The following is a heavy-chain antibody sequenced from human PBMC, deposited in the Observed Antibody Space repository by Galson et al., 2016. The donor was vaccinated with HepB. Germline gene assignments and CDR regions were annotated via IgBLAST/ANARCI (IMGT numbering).Heavy chain of an antibody. D-gene: IGHD2-8*02. J-gene: IGHJ4*02. Sequence: SLRLSCAASGFTFHDYAMHWVRQAPGKGLEWVSGISWNSGAKGYGDSVKGRFTISRDNAKNSLYLHMYDLRGDDTAVYFCAREGRCTAGRCYTDYWGQGTLVTVSS. CDR1: GFTFHDYA. CDR2: ISWNSGAK. V-gene: IGHV3-9*01. CDR3: AREGRCTAGRCYTDY.